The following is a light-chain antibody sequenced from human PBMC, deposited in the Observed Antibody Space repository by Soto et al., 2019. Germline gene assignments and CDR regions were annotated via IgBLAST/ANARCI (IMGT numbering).Light chain of an antibody. J-gene: IGKJ2*01. CDR3: KQYHNWPYT. CDR1: QSVRRN. V-gene: IGKV3-15*01. CDR2: GAS. Sequence: EIVMTQSPATLSVSPGERATLSCRACQSVRRNLAWYQQKPGQAPRLLMYGASTRAGGIPATFSGSGSGTEFTLTINSLQSEHFAVYYCKQYHNWPYTFGQGTKVDIK.